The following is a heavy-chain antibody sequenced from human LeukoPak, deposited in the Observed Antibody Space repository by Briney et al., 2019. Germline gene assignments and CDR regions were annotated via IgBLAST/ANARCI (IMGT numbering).Heavy chain of an antibody. J-gene: IGHJ5*02. V-gene: IGHV3-33*06. D-gene: IGHD2-2*02. CDR1: GFTFSSYG. CDR2: IWYDGSNK. CDR3: AKGPTKGYCSSTSCYIVDWFDP. Sequence: GGSLRLSCAASGFTFSSYGMHWVRQAPGKGLEWVAVIWYDGSNKYYADSVKGRFTISRDNSKNTLYLQMNSLRAEDTAVYYCAKGPTKGYCSSTSCYIVDWFDPWGQGTLVTVSS.